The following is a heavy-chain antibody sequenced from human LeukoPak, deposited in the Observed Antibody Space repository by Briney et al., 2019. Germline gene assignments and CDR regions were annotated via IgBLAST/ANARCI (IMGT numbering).Heavy chain of an antibody. J-gene: IGHJ4*02. Sequence: SETLSLTCAVYGGSFSGYYWSWIRQPPGKGLEWIGEINHSGSTNYNPSLKSRVTISVDTSKNQFSLKLSSVTAADTAVYYCARSFDDYYDSSGYYFYWGQGTLVTVSS. CDR1: GGSFSGYY. CDR3: ARSFDDYYDSSGYYFY. D-gene: IGHD3-22*01. CDR2: INHSGST. V-gene: IGHV4-34*01.